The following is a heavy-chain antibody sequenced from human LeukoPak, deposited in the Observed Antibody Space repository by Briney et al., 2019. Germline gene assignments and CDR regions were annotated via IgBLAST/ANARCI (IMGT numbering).Heavy chain of an antibody. V-gene: IGHV1-2*02. CDR3: ARVPSMIRGVVNYGMDV. D-gene: IGHD3-10*01. Sequence: EASVKVSCKTSGYSFTGYFMHWVRQAPGRGLEWMGWINPNSGDTKYAQRFQGRVTMTRDTSINTAYMELRRLTSDDTAVYYCARVPSMIRGVVNYGMDVWGQGTTVTVSS. CDR2: INPNSGDT. J-gene: IGHJ6*02. CDR1: GYSFTGYF.